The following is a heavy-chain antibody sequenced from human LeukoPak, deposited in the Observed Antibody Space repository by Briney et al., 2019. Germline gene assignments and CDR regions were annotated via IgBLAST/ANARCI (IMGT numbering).Heavy chain of an antibody. CDR2: INSDGSTT. Sequence: GGSLRLSCAASGLTFSSYWMHWVRQAPGKGLVWVSRINSDGSTTTYADSVKGRFTISRDNAKDTLYLQMNSLRAEDTAVYYCARDRRLWNMDVWGTGTTVTISS. CDR1: GLTFSSYW. CDR3: ARDRRLWNMDV. J-gene: IGHJ6*03. V-gene: IGHV3-74*01. D-gene: IGHD4/OR15-4a*01.